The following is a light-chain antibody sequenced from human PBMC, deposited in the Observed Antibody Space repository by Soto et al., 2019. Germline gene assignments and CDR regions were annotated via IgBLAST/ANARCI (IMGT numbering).Light chain of an antibody. CDR2: GAS. CDR1: QSISSF. J-gene: IGKJ1*01. CDR3: QQTYSSPQT. Sequence: IQMTQAPSSLSESVGDRVTITCRASQSISSFLNWYQQKPGKAPKLLVYGASSLQSGVPSRVSGSGSGTDFTLTISSLQPEDFATYFCQQTYSSPQTFGQGTKVDIK. V-gene: IGKV1-39*01.